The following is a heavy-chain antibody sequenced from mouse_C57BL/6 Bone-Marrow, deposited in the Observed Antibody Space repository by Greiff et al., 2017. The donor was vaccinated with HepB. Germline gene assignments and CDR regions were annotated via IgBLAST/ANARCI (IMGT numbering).Heavy chain of an antibody. J-gene: IGHJ3*01. CDR1: GYTFTSYG. D-gene: IGHD1-1*01. CDR2: IYPRSGNT. Sequence: VKLMESGAELARPGASVKLSCKASGYTFTSYGISWVKQRTGQGLEWIGEIYPRSGNTYYNEKFKGKATLTADKSSSTAYMELRSLTSEDSAVYFCARFDYYGSSYVGFAYWGQGTLVTVSA. CDR3: ARFDYYGSSYVGFAY. V-gene: IGHV1-81*01.